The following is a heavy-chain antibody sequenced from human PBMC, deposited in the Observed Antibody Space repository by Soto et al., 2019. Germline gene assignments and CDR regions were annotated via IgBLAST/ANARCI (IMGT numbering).Heavy chain of an antibody. CDR2: IWYDGSDK. J-gene: IGHJ4*02. D-gene: IGHD4-17*01. Sequence: QVQLVESGGGVVQPGRSLRLSCAASGFTFSSYGMHWVRQAPCKGLEWVAVIWYDGSDKYYADSVKGRFTIARDNSKNTLYLQMNSLRAEDTAVYYCARATYGDPIDYCGQGTLVTVSS. CDR3: ARATYGDPIDY. V-gene: IGHV3-33*01. CDR1: GFTFSSYG.